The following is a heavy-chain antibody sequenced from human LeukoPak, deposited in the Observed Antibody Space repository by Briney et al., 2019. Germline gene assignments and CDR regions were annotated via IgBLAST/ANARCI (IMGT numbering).Heavy chain of an antibody. D-gene: IGHD6-13*01. CDR1: GFTFSSYW. J-gene: IGHJ5*02. CDR3: ARDQVRWYLGGQYNWFDP. Sequence: SGGSLRLSCAASGFTFSSYWMPWVRQAPGKGLVWVSRINSDGSSTSYADSVKGRFTISRDNSKNTLYLQMNSLRAEDAAVYYCARDQVRWYLGGQYNWFDPWGQGTLVTVSS. CDR2: INSDGSST. V-gene: IGHV3-74*01.